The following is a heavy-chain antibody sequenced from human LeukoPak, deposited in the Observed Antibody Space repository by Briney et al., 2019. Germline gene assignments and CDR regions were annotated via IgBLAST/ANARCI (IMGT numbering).Heavy chain of an antibody. Sequence: SETLSLTCTVSGGSISSYYWSWIRQPPGKGLDWIGYIYYSGSTNYNPSLKSRVTISVDTSKNQFSLKLSSVTAADTAVYYCARHEGGYTWYLGLWGRGTLFTVSS. CDR3: ARHEGGYTWYLGL. D-gene: IGHD5-12*01. J-gene: IGHJ2*01. CDR1: GGSISSYY. V-gene: IGHV4-59*08. CDR2: IYYSGST.